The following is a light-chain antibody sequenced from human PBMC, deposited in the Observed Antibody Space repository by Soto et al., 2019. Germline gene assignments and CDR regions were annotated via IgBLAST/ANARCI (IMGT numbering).Light chain of an antibody. CDR1: SSDGGGYNL. V-gene: IGLV2-14*01. CDR3: SSYKSSSTLPYV. Sequence: QSALTQPASVSGSPGQSITISCTGTSSDGGGYNLVSWYQQYPDKAPKLMIFDVNTRPSGVSNRFSGSKSGNTASLTISGLQAEDEADYYWSSYKSSSTLPYVFGAGTKLTVL. J-gene: IGLJ1*01. CDR2: DVN.